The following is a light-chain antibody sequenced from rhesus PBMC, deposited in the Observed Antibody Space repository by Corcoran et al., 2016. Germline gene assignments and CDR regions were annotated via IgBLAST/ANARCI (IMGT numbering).Light chain of an antibody. V-gene: IGKV1S12*01. CDR3: QHYYDNPFT. Sequence: DIQMTQSPSALSASVGDRVTISCRASQNIYSNLAWYQQKPGKDPKPLIYAASSLQTGIPSRFSGSGSGKDFTLTISSLQPEDSAAYYCQHYYDNPFTFGPGTKLDIK. CDR1: QNIYSN. J-gene: IGKJ3*01. CDR2: AAS.